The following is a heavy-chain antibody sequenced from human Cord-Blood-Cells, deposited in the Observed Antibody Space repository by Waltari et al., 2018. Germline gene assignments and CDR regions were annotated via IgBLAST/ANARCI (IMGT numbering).Heavy chain of an antibody. CDR3: ARELGIWYFDL. CDR2: TYYRSKWYN. D-gene: IGHD7-27*01. J-gene: IGHJ2*01. Sequence: QVQQPQSGPGLVKPSQTLSLTCAISEDRLPSNSPASNCIRPSPSRGLEWLGRTYYRSKWYNDYAVSVKSRITINPDTSKNQFSLQLNSVTPEDTAVYYCARELGIWYFDLWGRGTLVTVSS. V-gene: IGHV6-1*01. CDR1: EDRLPSNSPA.